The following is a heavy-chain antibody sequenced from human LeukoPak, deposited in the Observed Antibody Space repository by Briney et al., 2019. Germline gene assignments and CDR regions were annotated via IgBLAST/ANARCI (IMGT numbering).Heavy chain of an antibody. Sequence: GGSLRLSCAASGFTFSSYWMSWVRQAPGKGLEWVANIKQDGSEKYYVDSVKGRFTISRDNAKNSLYLQMNSLRAEDTAVYYCWAVTPVGYYYMDVWGKGTTVTVSS. V-gene: IGHV3-7*01. CDR2: IKQDGSEK. CDR1: GFTFSSYW. D-gene: IGHD4-11*01. J-gene: IGHJ6*03. CDR3: WAVTPVGYYYMDV.